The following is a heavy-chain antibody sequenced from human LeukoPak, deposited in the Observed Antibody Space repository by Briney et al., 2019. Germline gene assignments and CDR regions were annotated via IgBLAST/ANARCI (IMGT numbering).Heavy chain of an antibody. CDR3: ARDNGEMWFDP. Sequence: GRSLRLSCAASGFTFSSYAMHWVRQAPGKGLEWVAVISYDGSNKYYADSVKGRFTISRDNSKNTLYLQMNSLRAEDTAVYYCARDNGEMWFDPWGQGTLVTVSS. CDR2: ISYDGSNK. CDR1: GFTFSSYA. D-gene: IGHD4-17*01. J-gene: IGHJ5*02. V-gene: IGHV3-30-3*01.